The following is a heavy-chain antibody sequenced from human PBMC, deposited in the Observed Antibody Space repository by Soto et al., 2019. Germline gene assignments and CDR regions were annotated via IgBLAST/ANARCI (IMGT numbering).Heavy chain of an antibody. CDR1: GFTFSNNW. Sequence: SGGSLRLSCAASGFTFSNNWMSWVRQAPGKGLEWVANINLDGSEKNYVDSVKGRFTISRDNTKNSMYLQMNSLKAEDTALYFCARGRGGLDYWGQGTLVTVSS. V-gene: IGHV3-7*01. D-gene: IGHD3-10*01. CDR2: INLDGSEK. J-gene: IGHJ4*02. CDR3: ARGRGGLDY.